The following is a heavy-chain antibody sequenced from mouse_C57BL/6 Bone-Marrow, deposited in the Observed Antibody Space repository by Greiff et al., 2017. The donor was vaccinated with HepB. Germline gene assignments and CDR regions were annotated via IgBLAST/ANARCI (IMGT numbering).Heavy chain of an antibody. V-gene: IGHV5-4*03. CDR2: ISDGGSYT. CDR3: ARAPYGSSEAWFAY. J-gene: IGHJ3*01. Sequence: DVKLVESGGGLVKPGGSLKLSCAASGFTFSSYAMSWVRQTPEKRLEWVATISDGGSYTYYPDNVKGRFTISRDNDKNNLYLQMSHLKSEDTAMYYCARAPYGSSEAWFAYWGQGTLVTVSA. D-gene: IGHD1-1*01. CDR1: GFTFSSYA.